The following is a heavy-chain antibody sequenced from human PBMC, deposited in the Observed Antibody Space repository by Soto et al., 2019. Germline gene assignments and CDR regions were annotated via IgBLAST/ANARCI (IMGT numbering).Heavy chain of an antibody. D-gene: IGHD6-19*01. Sequence: SETLSLTCAVYGGSFSGYYWSWIRQPPGKGLEWIGEINHSGSTNYNPSLKSRVTISVDTSKNQFSLKLSSVTAADTAVYYCARGSHPLPIAVAGPFFDYWGQGSLVTVSS. CDR3: ARGSHPLPIAVAGPFFDY. CDR2: INHSGST. CDR1: GGSFSGYY. J-gene: IGHJ4*02. V-gene: IGHV4-34*01.